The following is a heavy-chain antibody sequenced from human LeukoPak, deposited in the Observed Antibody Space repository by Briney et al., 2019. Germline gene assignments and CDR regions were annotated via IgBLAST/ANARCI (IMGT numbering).Heavy chain of an antibody. CDR2: ISSSSSYI. D-gene: IGHD3-22*01. CDR1: GFTFSSYS. CDR3: ARELDYYDSSGYYFDY. J-gene: IGHJ4*02. Sequence: SGGSLGLSCAASGFTFSSYSMNRVRQAPGKGLEWVSSISSSSSYIYYADSVKGRFTISRDNAKNSLYLQMNSLRAEDTAVYYCARELDYYDSSGYYFDYWGQGTLVTVSS. V-gene: IGHV3-21*01.